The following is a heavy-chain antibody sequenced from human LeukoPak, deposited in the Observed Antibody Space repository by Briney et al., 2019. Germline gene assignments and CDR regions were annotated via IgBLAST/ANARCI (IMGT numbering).Heavy chain of an antibody. D-gene: IGHD2-21*02. J-gene: IGHJ5*02. V-gene: IGHV4-34*01. Sequence: SETLSLTCAVYGGSFSGYYWSWIRQPPGKGLEWIGEINHSGSTNYNPSLKSRVTISVDTSKNQFSLKLSSVTAADTAVCYCARDFSFPYCGGDCYRPPIYNWFDPWGQGTLVTVSS. CDR2: INHSGST. CDR3: ARDFSFPYCGGDCYRPPIYNWFDP. CDR1: GGSFSGYY.